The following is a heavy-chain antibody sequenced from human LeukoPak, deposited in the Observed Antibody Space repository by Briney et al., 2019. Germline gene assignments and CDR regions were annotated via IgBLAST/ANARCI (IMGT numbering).Heavy chain of an antibody. V-gene: IGHV4-34*01. CDR2: INHSGST. Sequence: SETLSLTCSVYGGPFRDYYWSWIRQPPGKGLEWIGRINHSGSTNYSPSLKSRATISVDTSKSQFSLKLNSMTAADTAVYYCARGEGARDGYNYEGPFYFDYWGQGTLVTVSS. D-gene: IGHD5-24*01. J-gene: IGHJ4*02. CDR1: GGPFRDYY. CDR3: ARGEGARDGYNYEGPFYFDY.